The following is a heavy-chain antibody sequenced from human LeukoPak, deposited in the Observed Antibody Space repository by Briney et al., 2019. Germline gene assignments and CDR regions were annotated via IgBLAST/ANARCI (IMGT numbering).Heavy chain of an antibody. CDR3: AREVGSSWYSDWFDP. V-gene: IGHV4-59*11. CDR1: GGSISSHY. J-gene: IGHJ5*02. D-gene: IGHD6-13*01. Sequence: SETLSLTCSVSGGSISSHYWSWIRQPPGEGLEWIGYIYYSGGTNYNPSLKSRVTISVDTSKNQFSLNLSSVTAADTAVYYCAREVGSSWYSDWFDPWGQGTLVTVSS. CDR2: IYYSGGT.